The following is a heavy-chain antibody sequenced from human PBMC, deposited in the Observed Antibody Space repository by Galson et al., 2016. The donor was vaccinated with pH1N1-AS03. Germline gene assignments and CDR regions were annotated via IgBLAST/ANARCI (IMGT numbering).Heavy chain of an antibody. CDR3: ARLPLIPVSPTLLDY. V-gene: IGHV5-51*01. J-gene: IGHJ4*02. Sequence: QSGAEVKKPGESLKISCKGSGYIFTNYWIVWVRQMPGKGLEWMGSIYHADSRTTYSPSFQGQVTISVAKSINTAYLQWTSLKASDTAMYFCARLPLIPVSPTLLDYWGQGTLVTVSS. D-gene: IGHD5/OR15-5a*01. CDR1: GYIFTNYW. CDR2: IYHADSRT.